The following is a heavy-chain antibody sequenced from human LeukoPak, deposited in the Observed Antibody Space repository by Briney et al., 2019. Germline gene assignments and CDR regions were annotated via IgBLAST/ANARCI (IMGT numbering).Heavy chain of an antibody. V-gene: IGHV3-23*01. D-gene: IGHD1-26*01. Sequence: PGGSLRLSCAASGFTFTSYSMNWVRQAPGKGLEWVSTISGCGGSTYYADSVKGRFTISRDNSKNTLYLQVNSLRAEDTAVYYCAKGGKWDVTPFDYWGQGTLVTVSS. CDR1: GFTFTSYS. CDR2: ISGCGGST. CDR3: AKGGKWDVTPFDY. J-gene: IGHJ4*02.